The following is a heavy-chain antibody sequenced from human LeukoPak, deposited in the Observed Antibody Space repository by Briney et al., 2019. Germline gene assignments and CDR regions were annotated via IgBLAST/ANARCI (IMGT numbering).Heavy chain of an antibody. CDR3: ARDLIVGATRIGAFDY. Sequence: SETLSLTCTVSGGSISGYYWSWIRQPPGKGLEWLAYIYYSGRTSYNPSLTSRVSISVDTSKSQFSLKLSSVTAADTALYYCARDLIVGATRIGAFDYWGQGTLVTVSS. J-gene: IGHJ4*02. V-gene: IGHV4-59*12. D-gene: IGHD1-26*01. CDR1: GGSISGYY. CDR2: IYYSGRT.